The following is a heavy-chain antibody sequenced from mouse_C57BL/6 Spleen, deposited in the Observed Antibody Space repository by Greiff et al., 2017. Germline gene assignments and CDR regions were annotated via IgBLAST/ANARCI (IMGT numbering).Heavy chain of an antibody. V-gene: IGHV5-9-1*02. CDR1: GFTFSSYA. J-gene: IGHJ4*01. CDR2: ISSGGDYI. D-gene: IGHD1-1*01. CDR3: TILQHYAMDY. Sequence: VQLKESGEGLVKPGGSLKLSCAASGFTFSSYAMSWVRQTPEKRLEWVAYISSGGDYIYYADTVTGRFTISRDNARNTLYLQMTSLKSEDTTMYYCTILQHYAMDYWGQGTSVTVSS.